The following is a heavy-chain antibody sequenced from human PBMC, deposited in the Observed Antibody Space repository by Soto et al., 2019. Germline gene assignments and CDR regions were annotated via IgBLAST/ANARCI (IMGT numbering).Heavy chain of an antibody. CDR2: ISYDGSNK. V-gene: IGHV3-30*18. Sequence: GGSLRLSCAASGFTFSSYGMHWVRQAPGKGLEWVAVISYDGSNKYYADSVKGRFTISRDNSKNTLYLQMNSLRAEDTAVYYCAKETYSYGDNYWGQGTLVTVSS. D-gene: IGHD5-18*01. J-gene: IGHJ4*02. CDR3: AKETYSYGDNY. CDR1: GFTFSSYG.